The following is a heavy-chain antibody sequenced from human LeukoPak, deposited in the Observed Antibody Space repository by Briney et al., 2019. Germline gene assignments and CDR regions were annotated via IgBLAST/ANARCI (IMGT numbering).Heavy chain of an antibody. CDR3: AKDLEYVVVPAAIGYE. V-gene: IGHV3-30*02. CDR1: GFTFSSYG. J-gene: IGHJ4*02. D-gene: IGHD2-2*01. Sequence: GGSLRLSCAASGFTFSSYGMHWVRQAPGKGLEWVAFIRYDGSNKYYADSVKGRFTISRDNSKNTLYLQMNSLRAEDTAVYYCAKDLEYVVVPAAIGYEWGQGTLVTVSS. CDR2: IRYDGSNK.